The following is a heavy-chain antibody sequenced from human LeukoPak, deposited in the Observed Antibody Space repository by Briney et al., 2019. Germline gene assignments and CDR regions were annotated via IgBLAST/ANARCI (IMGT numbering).Heavy chain of an antibody. J-gene: IGHJ4*02. CDR2: ISSSSRTM. V-gene: IGHV3-48*04. CDR3: ARETDNFHTRGYYFDY. Sequence: GGSLRLSCAGSGFTFSTYNLNWVRQAPGKGLEWVSFISSSSRTMYYADSVKGRFSISRDNAKNSLYLQMNSLRAEDTAVYYCARETDNFHTRGYYFDYWGQGTLVTVSS. CDR1: GFTFSTYN. D-gene: IGHD1-20*01.